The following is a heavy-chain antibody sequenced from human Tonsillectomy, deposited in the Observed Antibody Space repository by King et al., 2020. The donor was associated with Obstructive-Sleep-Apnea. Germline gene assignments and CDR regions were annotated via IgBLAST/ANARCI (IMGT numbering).Heavy chain of an antibody. Sequence: VQLVESGGGLVQPGGSLRLSCEAFGFTFNNYAMSWVRQAPGKGLEWVSAFSGSGGNTYYADSVKGRFSISKDISKNTLFLEMTSLRAEDTAVYYCAKEGPGNWNDGPFYFDHWGQGTQVTVSS. V-gene: IGHV3-23*04. D-gene: IGHD1-1*01. CDR2: FSGSGGNT. CDR3: AKEGPGNWNDGPFYFDH. J-gene: IGHJ4*02. CDR1: GFTFNNYA.